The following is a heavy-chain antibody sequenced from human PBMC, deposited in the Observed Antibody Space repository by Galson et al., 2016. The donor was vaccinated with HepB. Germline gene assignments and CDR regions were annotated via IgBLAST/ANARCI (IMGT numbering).Heavy chain of an antibody. Sequence: PALVKPTQTLTLTCTFSGFSLRSNGEGVGWIRQPPGKALEWLGIIYWDDDTRYSLSLRNRITITKDTSKKQVVLTMTYMEPGETGTYYCAHRGVRRSSSWIADYYYFAMDVWGQGTTVTVSS. CDR1: GFSLRSNGEG. J-gene: IGHJ6*02. D-gene: IGHD6-13*01. CDR2: IYWDDDT. V-gene: IGHV2-5*02. CDR3: AHRGVRRSSSWIADYYYFAMDV.